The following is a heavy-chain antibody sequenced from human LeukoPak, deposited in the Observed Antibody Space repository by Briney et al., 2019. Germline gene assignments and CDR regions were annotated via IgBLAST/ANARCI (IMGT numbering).Heavy chain of an antibody. CDR2: ISSSGSTI. Sequence: GGSLRLSCAASGFTFSDYYMSWIRQAPGKGLEWVSYISSSGSTIYYADSVKGRFTISRDNAKNSLYLQMNSLRAEDTDVYYCARGLDHHYYFYYMDVWGKGTTVTVSS. D-gene: IGHD1-1*01. CDR1: GFTFSDYY. CDR3: ARGLDHHYYFYYMDV. J-gene: IGHJ6*03. V-gene: IGHV3-11*04.